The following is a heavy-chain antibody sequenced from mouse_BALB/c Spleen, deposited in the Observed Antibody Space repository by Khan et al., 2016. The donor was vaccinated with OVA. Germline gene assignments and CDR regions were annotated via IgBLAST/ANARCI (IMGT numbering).Heavy chain of an antibody. D-gene: IGHD2-10*02. CDR3: TRSRYGTFGY. V-gene: IGHV1-18*01. CDR1: GYTFTDYN. CDR2: INPSNGYT. Sequence: VRLQQSGPELVKPGASVKIPCKASGYTFTDYNMDWVKQSHGKSLEWIGDINPSNGYTIYNQKFKGKATLTVDKSSNTAYMELRSLTSEDTAVYYCTRSRYGTFGYWGQGTTLTVSS. J-gene: IGHJ2*01.